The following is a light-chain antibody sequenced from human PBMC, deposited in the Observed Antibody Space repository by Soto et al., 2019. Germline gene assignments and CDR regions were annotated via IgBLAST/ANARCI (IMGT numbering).Light chain of an antibody. J-gene: IGKJ2*01. V-gene: IGKV3-20*01. CDR2: GAS. CDR1: QSVSSSY. Sequence: EIVLTQSPGTLSLSPGERATLSCRASQSVSSSYLAWYQQKPGQAPRLLIYGASSRATGIPDRFSGNGSGTDFTLTISRLEPEDFAVDYCQHYGSSGYTFGQGTKLEIK. CDR3: QHYGSSGYT.